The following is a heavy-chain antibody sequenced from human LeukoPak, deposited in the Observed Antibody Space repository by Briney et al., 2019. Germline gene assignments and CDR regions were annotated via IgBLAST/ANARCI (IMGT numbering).Heavy chain of an antibody. D-gene: IGHD3-10*01. CDR2: IYDDNT. J-gene: IGHJ4*02. CDR1: GFIFSQYS. CDR3: AARKVRGVWFYLDY. V-gene: IGHV3-23*01. Sequence: PGGSLRLSCAASGFIFSQYSMNWVRQAPGKGLEWVSTIYDDNTYYANSVKGRFAISTDNSKNTLYLQMNSLRVEDTAVYFCAARKVRGVWFYLDYWGQGTLVTVSS.